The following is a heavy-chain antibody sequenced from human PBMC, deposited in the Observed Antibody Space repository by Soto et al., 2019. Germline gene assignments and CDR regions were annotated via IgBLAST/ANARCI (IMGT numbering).Heavy chain of an antibody. CDR1: GFTFSSYG. J-gene: IGHJ6*02. V-gene: IGHV3-30*18. CDR3: AKDLPSYYDILTGFSSTNLYYYYGMDV. Sequence: QVQLVESGGGVVQPGRSLRLSCAASGFTFSSYGMHWVRQAPGKGLEWVAVISYDGSNKYYADSVKGRFTISRDNSKNTLYLQMNSLRADDTAVYYCAKDLPSYYDILTGFSSTNLYYYYGMDVWGQGTTVTVSS. CDR2: ISYDGSNK. D-gene: IGHD3-9*01.